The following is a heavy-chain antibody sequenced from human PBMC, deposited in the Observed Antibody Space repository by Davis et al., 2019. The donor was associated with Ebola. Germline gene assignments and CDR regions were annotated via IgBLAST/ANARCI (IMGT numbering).Heavy chain of an antibody. D-gene: IGHD3-16*01. J-gene: IGHJ4*02. CDR2: ISSSSSYI. CDR3: ASFLSGGY. V-gene: IGHV3-21*01. CDR1: GFTFSSYS. Sequence: GESLKISCAASGFTFSSYSMNWVRQAPGKGLEWVSSISSSSSYIYYADSVKGRFTISRDNAKNSLYLQMNSLRAEDTAVYYCASFLSGGYWGQGTLVTVSS.